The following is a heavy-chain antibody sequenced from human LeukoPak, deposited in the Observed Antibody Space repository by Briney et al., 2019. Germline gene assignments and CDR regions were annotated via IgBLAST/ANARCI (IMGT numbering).Heavy chain of an antibody. D-gene: IGHD3-22*01. V-gene: IGHV3-74*01. Sequence: GGSLRLSCAASGFTFSSYWMHWVRQAPGKGLVWVSRINSDGSSTSYADSVKGRFTISRDNAKNTLYLQMNSLRAEDTAVYYCAKGNYYDSSGTSPPYGMDVWGQGTTVTVSS. J-gene: IGHJ6*02. CDR1: GFTFSSYW. CDR2: INSDGSST. CDR3: AKGNYYDSSGTSPPYGMDV.